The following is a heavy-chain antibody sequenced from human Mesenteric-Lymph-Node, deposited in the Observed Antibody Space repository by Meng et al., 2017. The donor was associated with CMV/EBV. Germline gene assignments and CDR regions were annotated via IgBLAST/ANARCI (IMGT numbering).Heavy chain of an antibody. CDR3: ARSSSSGNYYYYGMDV. CDR2: ISSSGSTI. D-gene: IGHD6-6*01. V-gene: IGHV3-48*03. J-gene: IGHJ6*02. CDR1: GFTFSSYE. Sequence: GESLKISCAASGFTFSSYEINWVRQAPGKGLEWVSYISSSGSTIYYADSVKGRFTISRDNAKNSLYLQMNSLRAEDTAVYYCARSSSSGNYYYYGMDVWGQGTTVTVSS.